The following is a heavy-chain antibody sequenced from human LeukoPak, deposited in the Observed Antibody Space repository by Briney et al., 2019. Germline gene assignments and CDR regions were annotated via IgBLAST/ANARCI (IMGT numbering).Heavy chain of an antibody. CDR1: GFTFSSYG. V-gene: IGHV3-33*06. Sequence: GRSLRLSCAASGFTFSSYGMHWVRQAPGKGLEWVAVIWYDGSNKYYADSVKGRLTISRDNSKNTLYLQMDSLRAEDTAVYYCAKDSNYDSSGSHFDYWGQGTLVTVSS. J-gene: IGHJ4*02. CDR3: AKDSNYDSSGSHFDY. CDR2: IWYDGSNK. D-gene: IGHD3-22*01.